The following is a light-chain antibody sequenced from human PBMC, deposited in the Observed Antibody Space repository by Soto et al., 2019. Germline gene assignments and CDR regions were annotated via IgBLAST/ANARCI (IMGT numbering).Light chain of an antibody. Sequence: QAALAQPASVSGSPGQSITISCIGTSSDIGPYNYVSWYQQHPDKAPKLILYEVTNRPSGASDRFSGSKSGNAAFLTISGLQAEDEADYYCSSYSSSATPYVFGTGTKVT. CDR3: SSYSSSATPYV. CDR1: SSDIGPYNY. V-gene: IGLV2-14*01. CDR2: EVT. J-gene: IGLJ1*01.